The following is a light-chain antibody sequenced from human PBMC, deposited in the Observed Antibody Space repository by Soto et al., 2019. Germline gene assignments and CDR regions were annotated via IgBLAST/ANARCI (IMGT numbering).Light chain of an antibody. CDR1: SSNIGAPYD. CDR2: GNS. CDR3: QSYDSGLSGSV. V-gene: IGLV1-40*01. J-gene: IGLJ2*01. Sequence: QSVLTQPPSVSGAPGQRVTISCTGSSSNIGAPYDVHWYQQFPGTAPKLLIYGNSNRPAGVPDRFSGSRSGTSASLVITGLQAEDEADYYCQSYDSGLSGSVFGGGTKLTVL.